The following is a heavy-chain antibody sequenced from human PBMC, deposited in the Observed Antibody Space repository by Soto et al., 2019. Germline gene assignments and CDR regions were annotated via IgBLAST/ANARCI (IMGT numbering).Heavy chain of an antibody. CDR1: GFTVSSNY. V-gene: IGHV3-66*01. D-gene: IGHD6-25*01. J-gene: IGHJ3*02. CDR2: IYSGGST. CDR3: AAWAARAAGAFDI. Sequence: GGSLRLSCAASGFTVSSNYMSWVRQAPGKGLEWVSVIYSGGSTYYADSVKGRFTISRDNSKNTLYLQMNSLRAEDTAVYYCAAWAARAAGAFDIWGQGTMVTVSS.